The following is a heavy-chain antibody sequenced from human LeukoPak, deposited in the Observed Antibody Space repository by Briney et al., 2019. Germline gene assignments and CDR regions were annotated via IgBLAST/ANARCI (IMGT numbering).Heavy chain of an antibody. D-gene: IGHD6-19*01. CDR1: GFTFDDYG. Sequence: GGSLRLSCAASGFTFDDYGMSWVRQAPGKGLEWVSGINWNGGSTGYADFVKGRFTISRDNSKNTLYLQMNSLRAEDTAVYYCAEVRDSSGWYYFDYWGQGTQVNVSS. V-gene: IGHV3-20*04. J-gene: IGHJ4*02. CDR2: INWNGGST. CDR3: AEVRDSSGWYYFDY.